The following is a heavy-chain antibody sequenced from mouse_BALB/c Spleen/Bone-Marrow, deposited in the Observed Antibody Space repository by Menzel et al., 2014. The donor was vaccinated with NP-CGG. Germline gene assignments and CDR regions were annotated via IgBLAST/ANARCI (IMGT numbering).Heavy chain of an antibody. J-gene: IGHJ4*01. D-gene: IGHD2-3*01. V-gene: IGHV1-82*01. CDR3: ARSDGYRAMDY. CDR2: IYPGDGDT. CDR1: GYAFSSSW. Sequence: QVQLQQPGPVLVKPGASVKISCKASGYAFSSSWMNWVKQRPGQGLEWIGRIYPGDGDTNYNGKFKGKATLTADKSSSTAYMQLSSLTSVDSAVYFCARSDGYRAMDYWGQGTSVSVSS.